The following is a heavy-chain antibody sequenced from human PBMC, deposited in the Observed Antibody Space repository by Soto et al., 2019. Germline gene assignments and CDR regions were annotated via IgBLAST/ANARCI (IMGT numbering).Heavy chain of an antibody. CDR3: ARKDSGYVTPYGMDV. D-gene: IGHD5-12*01. CDR2: ILPIIGTA. CDR1: GVTFSTYA. Sequence: QVQLVQSGAEVKKPGSSVKVSCKASGVTFSTYAISWVRQAPGQGLEWMGGILPIIGTANYAQKFQGRVTITADESTSTAYMELSSLRSDDTAVYYCARKDSGYVTPYGMDVWGQGTTVTVSS. V-gene: IGHV1-69*01. J-gene: IGHJ6*02.